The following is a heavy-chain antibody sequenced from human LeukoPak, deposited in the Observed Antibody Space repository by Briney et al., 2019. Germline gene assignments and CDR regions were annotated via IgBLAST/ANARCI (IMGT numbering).Heavy chain of an antibody. D-gene: IGHD3-10*01. CDR3: ATAPSGSGTFLDY. Sequence: GGSLRLSCAASGFTFSSYAMSWVRQAPGKGLEWGSTISSGGGSTYYADSVKGRFTISRDNSKNTLYLQMNSLRAEDTAVYYCATAPSGSGTFLDYWGQGTLVTVSS. CDR2: ISSGGGST. V-gene: IGHV3-23*01. J-gene: IGHJ4*02. CDR1: GFTFSSYA.